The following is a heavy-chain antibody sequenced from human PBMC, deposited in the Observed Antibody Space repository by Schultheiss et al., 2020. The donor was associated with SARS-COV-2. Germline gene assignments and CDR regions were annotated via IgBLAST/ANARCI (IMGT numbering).Heavy chain of an antibody. Sequence: SGPTLVQPTQTLTLTCTFYGFSLSTSGVGVGWIRQPPGKALEWLALIYWDDDKRYSPSLKSRLTITKDTSRKQVVLTMTNMDPVDTATYYCAHSSRHYYDRKGSPYYFDHWGQGTLVTVSS. J-gene: IGHJ4*02. D-gene: IGHD3-22*01. CDR1: GFSLSTSGVG. CDR2: IYWDDDK. V-gene: IGHV2-5*02. CDR3: AHSSRHYYDRKGSPYYFDH.